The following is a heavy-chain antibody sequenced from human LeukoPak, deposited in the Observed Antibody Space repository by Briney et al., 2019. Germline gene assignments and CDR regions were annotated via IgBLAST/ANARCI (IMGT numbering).Heavy chain of an antibody. CDR1: GYTFSGYY. J-gene: IGHJ4*02. D-gene: IGHD2-2*01. CDR2: INPNSGAT. Sequence: GASVKVSCKASGYTFSGYYVYWVRQAPGQGLECVGWINPNSGATNYAQKFQDRVTMTRDTSVGTAYMELSRLRSDDTAVYYCARDKRDCTTTTCYDYFDYWGQGTLVTVSS. CDR3: ARDKRDCTTTTCYDYFDY. V-gene: IGHV1-2*02.